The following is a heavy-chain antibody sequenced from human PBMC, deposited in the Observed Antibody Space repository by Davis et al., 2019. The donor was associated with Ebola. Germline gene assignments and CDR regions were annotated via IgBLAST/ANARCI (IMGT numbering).Heavy chain of an antibody. D-gene: IGHD3-22*01. CDR3: ARIGGYYYDSSGYYYGMDV. J-gene: IGHJ6*02. CDR2: IYYSGST. V-gene: IGHV4-59*12. Sequence: SETLSLTCTVSGGSISSYYWSWIRQPPGKGLEWIGYIYYSGSTYYNPSLKSRVTISVDTSKNQFSLKLSSVTAADTAVYYCARIGGYYYDSSGYYYGMDVWGQGTTVTVSS. CDR1: GGSISSYY.